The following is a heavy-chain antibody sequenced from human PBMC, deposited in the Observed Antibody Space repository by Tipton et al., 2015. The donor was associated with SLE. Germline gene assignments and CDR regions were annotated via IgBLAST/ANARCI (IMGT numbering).Heavy chain of an antibody. CDR1: RGSISSHY. CDR2: IFYSGGT. J-gene: IGHJ3*02. D-gene: IGHD3-16*01. Sequence: LRLSCTVSRGSISSHYLSWVRQPPGKGLEWIGYIFYSGGTNYNPSLKKRVTISVDTSNNHFSLELSSGTAADMAVYYCARGGWGAFDIWGQGTMVTVPS. CDR3: ARGGWGAFDI. V-gene: IGHV4-59*11.